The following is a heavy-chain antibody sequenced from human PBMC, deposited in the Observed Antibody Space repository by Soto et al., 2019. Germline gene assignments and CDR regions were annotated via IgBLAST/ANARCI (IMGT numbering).Heavy chain of an antibody. Sequence: QVQLVQSGAEVKKPGASVKVSCKASGYTFTSYGISWVRQAPGQGLDWMGWISAYNGNTNYAQKLQGRVTMTTDTSTSTAYMELRSLRSDDTAVYYCASYVGATSYYYYGMDVWGQGTTVTVSS. V-gene: IGHV1-18*01. CDR1: GYTFTSYG. D-gene: IGHD1-26*01. CDR3: ASYVGATSYYYYGMDV. J-gene: IGHJ6*02. CDR2: ISAYNGNT.